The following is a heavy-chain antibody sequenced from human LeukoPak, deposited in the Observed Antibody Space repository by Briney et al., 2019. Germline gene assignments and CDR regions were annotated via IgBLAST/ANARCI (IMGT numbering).Heavy chain of an antibody. CDR1: GFTFSSYG. J-gene: IGHJ1*01. V-gene: IGHV3-33*01. D-gene: IGHD3-22*01. Sequence: GGSLRLSCAASGFTFSSYGMPWVRQAPGKGLEWVAVIWYDGSNKYYADSVKGRFTISRDNSKNTLYLQMNSLRAEDTAVYYCARDTLYYYDSSGSAIQHWGQGTLVTVSS. CDR2: IWYDGSNK. CDR3: ARDTLYYYDSSGSAIQH.